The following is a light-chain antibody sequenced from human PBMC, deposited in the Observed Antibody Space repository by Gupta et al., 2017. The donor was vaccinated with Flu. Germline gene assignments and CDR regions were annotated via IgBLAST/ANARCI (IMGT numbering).Light chain of an antibody. J-gene: IGLJ2*01. Sequence: SNVGSNYVYWYQQFPGAAPKLVISRDNQRSSGAPDRFSGSKSGTSASLVISGLRSEDEADYYCAAWDDSLSGYVVFGGGTKLTVL. CDR1: SNVGSNY. V-gene: IGLV1-47*01. CDR2: RDN. CDR3: AAWDDSLSGYVV.